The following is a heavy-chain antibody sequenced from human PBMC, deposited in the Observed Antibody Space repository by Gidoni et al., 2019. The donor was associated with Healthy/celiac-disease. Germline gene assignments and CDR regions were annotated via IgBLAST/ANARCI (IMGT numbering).Heavy chain of an antibody. CDR2: ISYDGSNK. V-gene: IGHV3-30-3*01. Sequence: VQLVESGGVVFQACRSLRLSCAASVFTFSRYGMHWVRQAPGKGLEWVAVISYDGSNKYYADSVKGRFTISRDNSKNTLYLQMNSLRAEETAVYYCARDRRGSYLDYYYYGMDVWGQGTTVTVSS. D-gene: IGHD1-26*01. J-gene: IGHJ6*02. CDR3: ARDRRGSYLDYYYYGMDV. CDR1: VFTFSRYG.